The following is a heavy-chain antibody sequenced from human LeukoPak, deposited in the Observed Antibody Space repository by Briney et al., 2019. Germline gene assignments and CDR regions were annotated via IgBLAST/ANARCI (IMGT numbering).Heavy chain of an antibody. CDR2: ISSSSGAI. Sequence: TSGGSLRLSCVASGFTFSSYGMNWVRQAPGKGREGISFISSSSGAIYYADSVKGRFTISRDNAKNSLYLQMNSLRAEDTAVYYCARGKSYGSGWYLAFDIWGQGTMVTVSS. D-gene: IGHD6-19*01. J-gene: IGHJ3*02. V-gene: IGHV3-21*05. CDR1: GFTFSSYG. CDR3: ARGKSYGSGWYLAFDI.